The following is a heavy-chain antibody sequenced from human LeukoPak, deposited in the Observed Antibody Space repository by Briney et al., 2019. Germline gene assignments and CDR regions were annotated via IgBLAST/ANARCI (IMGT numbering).Heavy chain of an antibody. CDR2: IYYSGST. V-gene: IGHV4-59*01. Sequence: PSETLSLTCTVSGGSISSYYWSWILQPPGKGLEWIGYIYYSGSTNYNPSLKSRVTISVDTSKNQFSLRLSSVTAADTAVYYCARVTGYMTEDYFDYWGQGTLITVSS. D-gene: IGHD6-13*01. J-gene: IGHJ4*02. CDR3: ARVTGYMTEDYFDY. CDR1: GGSISSYY.